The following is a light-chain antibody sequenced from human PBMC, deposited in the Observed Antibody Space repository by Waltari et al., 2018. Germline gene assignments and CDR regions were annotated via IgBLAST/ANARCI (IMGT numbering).Light chain of an antibody. CDR2: AAS. Sequence: DIQMTQSPSSLSASVGDRVTITCRASQSISSYLNWYQQKPGKAPKLLIYAASTLQSGVPSRFSGGGSGTDFTLTISSLQPEDFATYYCQQSYNNPRAFGQGTKVEIK. V-gene: IGKV1-39*01. CDR3: QQSYNNPRA. J-gene: IGKJ1*01. CDR1: QSISSY.